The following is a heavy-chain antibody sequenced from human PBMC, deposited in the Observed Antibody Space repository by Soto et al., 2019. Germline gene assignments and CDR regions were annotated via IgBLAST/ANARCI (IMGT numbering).Heavy chain of an antibody. D-gene: IGHD3-9*01. CDR1: GYTFTSYG. V-gene: IGHV1-18*01. Sequence: QVQLVQSGAEVKKPGASVQVSCKASGYTFTSYGISWVRQAPGQGLEWMGWISAYNGNTNYAQKLQGRVTMTTDTSTSTSYMELRSLRSDDTAVYYCATQTYFDWLLHDAFDIWGQGTMVTVSS. J-gene: IGHJ3*02. CDR3: ATQTYFDWLLHDAFDI. CDR2: ISAYNGNT.